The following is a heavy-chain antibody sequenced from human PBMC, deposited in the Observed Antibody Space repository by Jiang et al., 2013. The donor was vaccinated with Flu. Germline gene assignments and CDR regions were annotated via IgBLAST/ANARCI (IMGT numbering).Heavy chain of an antibody. V-gene: IGHV3-21*01. Sequence: GLVQPGGSLRLSCAASGFTFSSYSMNWVRQAPGKGLEWVSSISSSSSYIYYADSVKGRFTISRDNAKNSLYLQMNSLRAEDTAVYYCARVESGSYLSENDYWGQGTLVTVSS. CDR3: ARVESGSYLSENDY. J-gene: IGHJ4*02. CDR1: GFTFSSYS. D-gene: IGHD1-26*01. CDR2: ISSSSSYI.